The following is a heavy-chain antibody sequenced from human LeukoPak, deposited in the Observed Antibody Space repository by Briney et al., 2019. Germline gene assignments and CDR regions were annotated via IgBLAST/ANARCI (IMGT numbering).Heavy chain of an antibody. J-gene: IGHJ4*02. CDR2: ISSSGSTI. CDR3: ARARVSARSHVDY. CDR1: GFTFSDYY. D-gene: IGHD6-6*01. Sequence: GGSLRLSCAASGFTFSDYYMSWVRQAPGKGLEWVSYISSSGSTIYYADSVKGRFTISRDNAKNSLYLQMNSLRAEDTAVYYYARARVSARSHVDYWGQGTLVTVSS. V-gene: IGHV3-11*01.